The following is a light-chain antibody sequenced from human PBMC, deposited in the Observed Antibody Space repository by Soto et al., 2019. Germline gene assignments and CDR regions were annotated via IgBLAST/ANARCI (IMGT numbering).Light chain of an antibody. CDR3: QQYSNWPT. Sequence: EIGLKQSPATLSLSPGERATLSCRASQSLSRHLAWYQQIPGQAPRLLIYNTSNRATGIPARFSGSGSGTDFTLTISSLEPEDSALYYCQQYSNWPTFGQGTRLEIK. CDR2: NTS. V-gene: IGKV3-11*01. J-gene: IGKJ5*01. CDR1: QSLSRH.